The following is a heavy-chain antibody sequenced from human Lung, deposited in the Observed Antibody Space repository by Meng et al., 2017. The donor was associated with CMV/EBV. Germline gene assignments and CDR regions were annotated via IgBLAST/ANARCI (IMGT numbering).Heavy chain of an antibody. CDR2: TYYRSKWYH. D-gene: IGHD4-23*01. Sequence: QDQLHPSGPGLVKPSQTLQPPCAISGDIVSSNSAAWHWIRQSPSRGLEWLGRTYYRSKWYHEYAVSVKSRITISPDTPKNQFSLQLNSMTPEDTAVYYCARGINGGCGDWGQGTLVTVSS. CDR1: GDIVSSNSAA. J-gene: IGHJ4*02. CDR3: ARGINGGCGD. V-gene: IGHV6-1*01.